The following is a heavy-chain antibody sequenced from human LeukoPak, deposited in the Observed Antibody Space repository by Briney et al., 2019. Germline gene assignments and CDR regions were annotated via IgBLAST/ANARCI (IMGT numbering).Heavy chain of an antibody. D-gene: IGHD6-19*01. CDR2: IYYSGNT. V-gene: IGHV4-59*01. Sequence: SETLSLTCTVSGGSIRSYFWSWIRQPPGKGLEWIGYIYYSGNTNYNPSLKSRVTISVDTSKNQFSLKLSSVTAADTAVYFCARAVRGLTPYFDYWGQGTLVTVSS. J-gene: IGHJ4*02. CDR1: GGSIRSYF. CDR3: ARAVRGLTPYFDY.